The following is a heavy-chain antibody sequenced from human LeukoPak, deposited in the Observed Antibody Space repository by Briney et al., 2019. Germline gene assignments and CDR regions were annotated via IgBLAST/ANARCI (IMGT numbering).Heavy chain of an antibody. V-gene: IGHV3-23*01. J-gene: IGHJ3*01. CDR2: ISGSGGGT. Sequence: AGGSLRLSCAASGFTFSSSAMSWVRQAPGKGLEWVSAISGSGGGTWYTTSTRGRFLISSDNSKNTLFMQMSSLRAEDTAIYYCAKDGGTGGWHAFDVWGQGTMVTVSS. D-gene: IGHD1-14*01. CDR1: GFTFSSSA. CDR3: AKDGGTGGWHAFDV.